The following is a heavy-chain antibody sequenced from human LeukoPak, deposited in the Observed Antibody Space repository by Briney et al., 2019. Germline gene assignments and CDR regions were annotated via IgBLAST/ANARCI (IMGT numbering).Heavy chain of an antibody. V-gene: IGHV1-46*01. J-gene: IGHJ4*02. CDR3: ARVRYYDSSGYYPHFDY. Sequence: GASVTVSCKASGYTFTSHYLHWVRQVPGQGLEWMGIIDPSGGTTSYSQKFQGRVTMTRDTSTSTVYMDLSSLSSEDTAVYYCARVRYYDSSGYYPHFDYWGQGTLVTVSS. CDR2: IDPSGGTT. D-gene: IGHD3-22*01. CDR1: GYTFTSHY.